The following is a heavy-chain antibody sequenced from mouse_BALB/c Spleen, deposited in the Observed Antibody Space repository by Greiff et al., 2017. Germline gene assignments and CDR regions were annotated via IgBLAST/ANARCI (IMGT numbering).Heavy chain of an antibody. CDR2: IYPGDGDT. Sequence: QVQLKESGAELARPGASVKLSCKASGYTFTSYWMQWVKQRPGQGLEWIGAIYPGDGDTRYTQKFKGKATLTADKSSSTAYMQLSSLASEDSAVYYCAKVYYYGSSNRYFDVWGAGTTVTVSS. J-gene: IGHJ1*01. V-gene: IGHV1-87*01. D-gene: IGHD1-1*01. CDR3: AKVYYYGSSNRYFDV. CDR1: GYTFTSYW.